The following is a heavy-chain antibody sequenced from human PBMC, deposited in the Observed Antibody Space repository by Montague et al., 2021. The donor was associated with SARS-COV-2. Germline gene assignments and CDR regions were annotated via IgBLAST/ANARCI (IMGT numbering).Heavy chain of an antibody. V-gene: IGHV4-34*01. D-gene: IGHD3-22*01. Sequence: SETLSLTCAVYGGSFSGYYWNWIRQPPGKGLEWIGEINHSGSTNYNPSLKSRVTISVDTSKNQFSLKLSSVTAADTAVYYCARAATITMIVVVIDAFDIWGQGTMVTVSS. CDR3: ARAATITMIVVVIDAFDI. J-gene: IGHJ3*02. CDR2: INHSGST. CDR1: GGSFSGYY.